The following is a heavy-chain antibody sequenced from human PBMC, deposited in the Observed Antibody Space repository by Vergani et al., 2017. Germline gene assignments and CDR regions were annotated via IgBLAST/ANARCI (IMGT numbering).Heavy chain of an antibody. J-gene: IGHJ6*02. V-gene: IGHV4-59*13. CDR2: IYSTGST. D-gene: IGHD3-9*01. CDR3: ARVMYRDEASTGYRLEGMDI. Sequence: QVLLEESGPGLVKPSETLSLTCTVSGGPFNTYYWSWIRQSPGKGLEWIGYIYSTGSTNYNPSLNSRVTMSVDTSKNQFSLKLRSVTAADTAVYFCARVMYRDEASTGYRLEGMDIWGQGTTVTISS. CDR1: GGPFNTYY.